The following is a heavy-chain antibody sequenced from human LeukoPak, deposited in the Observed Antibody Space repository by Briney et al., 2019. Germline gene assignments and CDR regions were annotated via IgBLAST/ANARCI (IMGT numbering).Heavy chain of an antibody. J-gene: IGHJ4*02. V-gene: IGHV3-9*03. Sequence: PGRSLRLSCAASGFTFDDYAMHWVRQAPGKGLEWVSGISWNSGSIGYADSVKGRFTISRDNAKNSLYLQMNSLRAEDMALYYCAKASDLQSSGRYYLDYWGQGTLVTVSS. CDR2: ISWNSGSI. CDR1: GFTFDDYA. D-gene: IGHD5-24*01. CDR3: AKASDLQSSGRYYLDY.